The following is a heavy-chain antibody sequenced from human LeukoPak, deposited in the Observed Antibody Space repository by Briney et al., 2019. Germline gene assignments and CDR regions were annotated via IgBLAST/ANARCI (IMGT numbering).Heavy chain of an antibody. CDR2: LTSDGST. V-gene: IGHV3-23*01. D-gene: IGHD1-26*01. J-gene: IGHJ3*01. Sequence: GGSLRLSCAASGFTFSSYAMSWVRQAPGKGLEWVSALTSDGSTFYTGSVKGRFTISRDNSKNTLSLQMNSLRAADTAVYYCARESIVGLTPLIDLWGQGTMVTVSS. CDR3: ARESIVGLTPLIDL. CDR1: GFTFSSYA.